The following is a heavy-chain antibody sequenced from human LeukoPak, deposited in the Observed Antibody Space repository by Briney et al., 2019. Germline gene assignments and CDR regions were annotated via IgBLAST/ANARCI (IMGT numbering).Heavy chain of an antibody. J-gene: IGHJ3*02. D-gene: IGHD5-12*01. Sequence: ASVKVSCKASGYTFTSYDINWVRQATGQGLEWMGWMNPNSGNTGYAQKFQGRVTITRNTSISTAYMELSSLRSEDTAVYYCATAENVDKGAFDIWGQGTMVTVSS. CDR1: GYTFTSYD. V-gene: IGHV1-8*03. CDR3: ATAENVDKGAFDI. CDR2: MNPNSGNT.